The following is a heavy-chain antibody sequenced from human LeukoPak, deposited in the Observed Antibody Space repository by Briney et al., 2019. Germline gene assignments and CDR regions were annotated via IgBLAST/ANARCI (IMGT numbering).Heavy chain of an antibody. CDR3: AIDLWSGYLLQR. CDR2: ISANNGDA. CDR1: GDTFTTYG. V-gene: IGHV1-18*01. Sequence: ASVKVSCKTSGDTFTTYGISWVRHAPGQGPELMGWISANNGDAKYAQKFQGRVTMTTDTSTSTAYMELRSLRSDDTAVYYCAIDLWSGYLLQRWGQGTLVTVSS. J-gene: IGHJ1*01. D-gene: IGHD3-3*01.